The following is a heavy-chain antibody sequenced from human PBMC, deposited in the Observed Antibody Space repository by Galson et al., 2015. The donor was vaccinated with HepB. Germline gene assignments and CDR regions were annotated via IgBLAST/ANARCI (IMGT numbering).Heavy chain of an antibody. D-gene: IGHD3-3*01. CDR2: IYSGGST. V-gene: IGHV3-53*01. CDR3: ARAAGTGGQFWSGFYWYFDL. CDR1: GFTVSSNH. J-gene: IGHJ2*01. Sequence: SLRLSCAASGFTVSSNHMSWVRQAPGKGLEWVSVIYSGGSTYYADSVKGRFTISRDNSKTTLYLQMNSLRAEDTAVYYCARAAGTGGQFWSGFYWYFDLWGRGTLVTVSS.